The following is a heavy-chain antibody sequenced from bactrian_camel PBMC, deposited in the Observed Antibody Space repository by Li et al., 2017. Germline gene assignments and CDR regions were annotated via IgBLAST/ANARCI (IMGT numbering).Heavy chain of an antibody. CDR2: VKKDNSA. D-gene: IGHD5*01. J-gene: IGHJ4*01. CDR1: VSGYTYGEYC. V-gene: IGHV3S55*01. Sequence: HVQLVESGGGSVQAGGSLRLSCVRSVSGYTYGEYCMGWFRQSPGRVREGVAAVKKDNSAIYSPAVKGRFTISRDSGDVANTATLFLQMDNLKPEDTAMYGCAVDGWGASCGLGPGWYRVGQGTQVTVS.